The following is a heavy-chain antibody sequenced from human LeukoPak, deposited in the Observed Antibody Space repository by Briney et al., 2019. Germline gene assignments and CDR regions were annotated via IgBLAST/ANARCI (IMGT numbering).Heavy chain of an antibody. CDR3: ARYDDSSGYYFREIDY. CDR1: GYTFTSYG. V-gene: IGHV1-18*01. D-gene: IGHD3-22*01. CDR2: ISAYNGNT. J-gene: IGHJ4*02. Sequence: ASVKVSCKASGYTFTSYGISWVRQALGQGLEWMGWISAYNGNTNYAQKLQGRVTMTTDTSTSTAYMELRSLRSDDTAVYYCARYDDSSGYYFREIDYWGQGTLVTVSS.